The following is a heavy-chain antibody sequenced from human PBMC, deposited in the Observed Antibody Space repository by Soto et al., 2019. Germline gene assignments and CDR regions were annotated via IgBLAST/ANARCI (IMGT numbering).Heavy chain of an antibody. CDR3: AKEDLAAFKS. CDR1: GGDLRNSG. J-gene: IGHJ4*02. CDR2: VFPLLAMV. D-gene: IGHD2-15*01. Sequence: QVHLVQSGAEMKKPGSSVKVSCKVSGGDLRNSGLSWVRQAPGQGLEWMGGVFPLLAMVDYSQEFQGRVTITADESTNTAYMYLGSQSSEDTAVYYCAKEDLAAFKSWGQGTLVIVSS. V-gene: IGHV1-69*04.